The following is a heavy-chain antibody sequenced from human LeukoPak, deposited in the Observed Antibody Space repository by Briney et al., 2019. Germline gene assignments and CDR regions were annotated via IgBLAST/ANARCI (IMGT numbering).Heavy chain of an antibody. CDR1: GDTFSSHA. J-gene: IGHJ5*01. V-gene: IGHV1-69*04. D-gene: IGHD6-6*01. CDR3: ATDLGEHSRIWFDS. CDR2: IIPLLNIP. Sequence: ASVKVSCKASGDTFSSHAISWVRQAPGQGLEWMGRIIPLLNIPHYAQKFLGRLTITAAKSTPTAYMALNTLRPEDTAVYYRATDLGEHSRIWFDSWAQGTLVTVSS.